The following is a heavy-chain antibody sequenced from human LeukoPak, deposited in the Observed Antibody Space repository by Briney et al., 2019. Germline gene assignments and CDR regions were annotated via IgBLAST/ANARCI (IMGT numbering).Heavy chain of an antibody. CDR3: GRQVAPGQWLVNL. V-gene: IGHV3-30*01. D-gene: IGHD6-19*01. J-gene: IGHJ5*02. Sequence: GGSLRLSCVASGFTFSNYAIHWVRRPPGKGLEWVAVMSTDGSLQYYANSVKGRFTISRDNYKSTLFLQMNSLSAADTAVYYCGRQVAPGQWLVNLWGQGTPVTVSS. CDR2: MSTDGSLQ. CDR1: GFTFSNYA.